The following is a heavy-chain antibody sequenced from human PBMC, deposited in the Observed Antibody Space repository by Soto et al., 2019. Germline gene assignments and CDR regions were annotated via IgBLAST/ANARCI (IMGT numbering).Heavy chain of an antibody. V-gene: IGHV4-59*08. D-gene: IGHD3-22*01. CDR1: GGSISSYY. Sequence: PSETLSLTCTVSGGSISSYYWSWIRQPPGKGLEWIGYIYYSGSTNYNPSLKSRVTISVDTSKNQFSLKLSSVTAADTAVYYCARHGESNESDYYDSSGSNWFDPWGQGTLVTVS. CDR2: IYYSGST. J-gene: IGHJ5*02. CDR3: ARHGESNESDYYDSSGSNWFDP.